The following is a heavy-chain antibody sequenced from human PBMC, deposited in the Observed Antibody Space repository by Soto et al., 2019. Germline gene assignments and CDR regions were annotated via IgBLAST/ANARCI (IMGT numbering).Heavy chain of an antibody. D-gene: IGHD6-6*01. V-gene: IGHV1-3*01. J-gene: IGHJ4*02. CDR1: GYTFTNYL. CDR2: INAANDNT. Sequence: ASVKVSCKASGYTFTNYLMHLVREAPGQRLEWMGWINAANDNTKYSQKLQGRVTFTRDTSATTAYMELSSLRSEDTAVYYCARGFEAARSFDYWGQGTLVTVSS. CDR3: ARGFEAARSFDY.